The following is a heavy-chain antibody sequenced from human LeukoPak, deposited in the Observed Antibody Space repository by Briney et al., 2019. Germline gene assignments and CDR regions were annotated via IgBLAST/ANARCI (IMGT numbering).Heavy chain of an antibody. V-gene: IGHV4-61*08. CDR3: ARSSGWFGRFDY. CDR1: GGSVSSGGYY. D-gene: IGHD6-19*01. Sequence: PSETLSLTCTVSGGSVSSGGYYWSWIRQPPGKGLEYIGYISYSGSTKYNPSLKSRVTISVDTSKNQFSLKVSSVIAEDTAVYYCARSSGWFGRFDYWGQGTLVTVSS. J-gene: IGHJ4*02. CDR2: ISYSGST.